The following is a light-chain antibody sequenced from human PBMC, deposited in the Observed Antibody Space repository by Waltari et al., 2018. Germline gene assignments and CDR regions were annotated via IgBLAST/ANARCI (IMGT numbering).Light chain of an antibody. CDR3: EAWDDTLNGPV. V-gene: IGLV1-44*01. CDR1: NSNIGSNN. Sequence: QSVLTQPPSASGTPGQRVTMSCSGSNSNIGSNNVTWYHQVPGTAPKLLMYDNDRRPAGVPDRFPGSKSATSAALAISGLQSEDEADYFCEAWDDTLNGPVFGGGTKLTVL. J-gene: IGLJ3*02. CDR2: DND.